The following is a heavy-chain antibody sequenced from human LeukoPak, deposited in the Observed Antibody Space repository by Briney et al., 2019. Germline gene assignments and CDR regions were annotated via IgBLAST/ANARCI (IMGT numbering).Heavy chain of an antibody. CDR2: IDPSDSYT. V-gene: IGHV5-10-1*01. Sequence: GESLRISCKGSGYSFTSYWISWVCQMPGKGLEWMGRIDPSDSYTNYSPSFQGHVTISADKSISTAYLQWSSLKASDTAMYYCASQPVYCSSTSCYPAWGQGTLVTVSS. CDR1: GYSFTSYW. CDR3: ASQPVYCSSTSCYPA. J-gene: IGHJ4*02. D-gene: IGHD2-2*01.